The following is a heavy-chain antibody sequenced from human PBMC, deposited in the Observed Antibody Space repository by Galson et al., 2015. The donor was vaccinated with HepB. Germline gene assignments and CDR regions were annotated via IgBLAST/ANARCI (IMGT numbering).Heavy chain of an antibody. CDR2: ISSSPSYI. V-gene: IGHV3-21*01. CDR1: DFIFSSYS. D-gene: IGHD4-23*01. CDR3: TIAGNPGHHDFDYGMDV. Sequence: SLRLSCAVSDFIFSSYSMNWVRQAPGTGLEWVACISSSPSYIYYADSVKGRFTISNDNAKNSVSLQMSSLRDHDSAVYYFTIAGNPGHHDFDYGMDVWEQGCMVSVS. J-gene: IGHJ6*01.